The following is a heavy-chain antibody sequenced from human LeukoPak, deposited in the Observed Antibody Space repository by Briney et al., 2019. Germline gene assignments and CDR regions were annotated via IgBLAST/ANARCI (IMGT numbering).Heavy chain of an antibody. CDR3: ARSLGAAGTYYFDY. Sequence: SETLSLTCTVSGYSISSGYYWGWIRQPPGKGLEWIGSIYHSGSTYYNPSLKSRVTISVDTSKNQFSLKLSSVTAADTAVYYCARSLGAAGTYYFDYWGQGTLVTVSS. CDR1: GYSISSGYY. CDR2: IYHSGST. D-gene: IGHD6-13*01. V-gene: IGHV4-38-2*02. J-gene: IGHJ4*02.